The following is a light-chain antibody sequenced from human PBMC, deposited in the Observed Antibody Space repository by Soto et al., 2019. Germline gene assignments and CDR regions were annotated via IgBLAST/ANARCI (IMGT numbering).Light chain of an antibody. CDR3: QQYNNWPLT. J-gene: IGKJ4*01. CDR2: GAS. V-gene: IGKV3-15*01. CDR1: QSVTSR. Sequence: EVVMTQSPATLSVSPGERATLSCRASQSVTSRLAWYQQKPGQAPRLLIYGASARATGIPARFSGSGSGTEFTLTINSLQSEDFAVYYCQQYNNWPLTFSGGTKVDIK.